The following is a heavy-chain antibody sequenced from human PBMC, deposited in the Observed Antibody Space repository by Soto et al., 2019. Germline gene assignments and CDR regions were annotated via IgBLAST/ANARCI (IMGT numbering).Heavy chain of an antibody. J-gene: IGHJ4*02. CDR2: IAADGGST. CDR3: ARKYHFGSGSYLYYFDY. V-gene: IGHV3-23*01. Sequence: GGSLRLSCAASGFTFSHYAMSWVRQAPGKGLEWVSTIAADGGSTYYGDSVKGRFSISRDNSKNTLFLQLNSLRAEDTAVYYCARKYHFGSGSYLYYFDYWGQGGLVTV. CDR1: GFTFSHYA. D-gene: IGHD3-10*01.